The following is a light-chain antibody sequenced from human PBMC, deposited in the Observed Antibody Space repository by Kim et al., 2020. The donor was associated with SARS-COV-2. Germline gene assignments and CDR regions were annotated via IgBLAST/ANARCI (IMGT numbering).Light chain of an antibody. CDR2: EVT. J-gene: IGLJ3*02. CDR1: SSDVGNYNR. V-gene: IGLV2-18*02. Sequence: GQSVSISCTGTSSDVGNYNRVSWYQQSPGTAPKLIIYEVTYRHSGVPDRFSGSKSDNTVSLTISGLQAEDEADYYCSSYTSDSHWVFGGGTKLTVL. CDR3: SSYTSDSHWV.